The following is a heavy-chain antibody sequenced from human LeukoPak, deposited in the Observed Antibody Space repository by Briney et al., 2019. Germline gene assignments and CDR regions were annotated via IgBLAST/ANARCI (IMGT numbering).Heavy chain of an antibody. CDR1: GFTFSRHH. J-gene: IGHJ6*02. CDR2: ISATSTFI. D-gene: IGHD2-21*01. V-gene: IGHV3-21*01. Sequence: PGGSLRLSCSASGFTFSRHHMTWVRQAPGKGLEWVSSISATSTFIEDADSVKGRFTISRDNAKNSVYLQMDSLKDEDTAVYYCATIPTGGLVRASVIDVWGQGTTVTVSS. CDR3: ATIPTGGLVRASVIDV.